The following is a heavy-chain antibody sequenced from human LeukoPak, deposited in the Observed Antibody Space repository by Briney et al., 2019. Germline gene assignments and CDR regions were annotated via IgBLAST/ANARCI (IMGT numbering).Heavy chain of an antibody. D-gene: IGHD6-13*01. CDR2: IWYDGSNK. V-gene: IGHV3-33*06. CDR3: AKETSIIAAADCFDY. CDR1: GFTFSSYG. J-gene: IGHJ4*02. Sequence: PGRSLRLSRAASGFTFSSYGMHWVRQAPGKGLEWVAVIWYDGSNKYYADSVKGRFTISRDNSKNTLYLQMNSLRAEDTAVYYCAKETSIIAAADCFDYWGQGTLVTVSS.